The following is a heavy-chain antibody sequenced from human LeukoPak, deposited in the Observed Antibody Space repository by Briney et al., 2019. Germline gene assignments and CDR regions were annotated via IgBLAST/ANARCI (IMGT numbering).Heavy chain of an antibody. CDR1: GGSISSGGYY. D-gene: IGHD6-6*01. V-gene: IGHV4-30-2*01. Sequence: SGTLSLTCAVSGGSISSGGYYWSWIRQPPGKGLGWIGYIYHSGSTYYNPSLKSRVTISVDRSKNQFSLKLSSVTAADTAVYYCARYSSSSNWFDPWGQGTLVTVSS. CDR2: IYHSGST. J-gene: IGHJ5*02. CDR3: ARYSSSSNWFDP.